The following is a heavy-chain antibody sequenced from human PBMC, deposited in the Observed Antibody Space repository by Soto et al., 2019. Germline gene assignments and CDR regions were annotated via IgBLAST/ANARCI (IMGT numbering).Heavy chain of an antibody. CDR2: IYYSGRT. J-gene: IGHJ4*02. CDR1: GGSISSSSYY. Sequence: QLQLQESGPGLVKPSETLSLTCTVSGGSISSSSYYWGWIRQPPGKGLEWIGSIYYSGRTYYNPSLKSRVTIAVDTSKDQFALKLSSVTAADTAVYYCAGLQGRYYDISRDHNWGQGTLVTVSS. D-gene: IGHD3-9*01. CDR3: AGLQGRYYDISRDHN. V-gene: IGHV4-39*01.